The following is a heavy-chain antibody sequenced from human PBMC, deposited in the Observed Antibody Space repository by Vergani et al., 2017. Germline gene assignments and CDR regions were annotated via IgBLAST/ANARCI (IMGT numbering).Heavy chain of an antibody. D-gene: IGHD4-23*01. CDR3: TRDSPHGGDYYYDGMDV. V-gene: IGHV3-49*03. CDR1: GFTFGDYA. J-gene: IGHJ6*02. Sequence: EVQLVESGGGLVQPGRSLRLSCTASGFTFGDYAMSWFRQAPGKGLEWVGFIRSKAYGGTTEYAASVKGRFTISRDDSKSIAYLQMNSLQTEDTALYYCTRDSPHGGDYYYDGMDVWGQGTTVTVSS. CDR2: IRSKAYGGTT.